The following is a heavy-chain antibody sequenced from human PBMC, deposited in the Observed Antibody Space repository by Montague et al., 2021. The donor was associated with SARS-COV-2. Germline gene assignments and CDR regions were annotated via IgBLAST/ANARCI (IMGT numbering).Heavy chain of an antibody. Sequence: SLRLSCPASGFTFSSYSMNWVRQAPGKGLEWVSSISSSSSYIYYADSVKGRFTISRDNAKNSLYLQMNSLRAEDTAVYYCARVGGVEYCSGGNCYLDYWGQGTLVTGSS. J-gene: IGHJ4*02. CDR2: ISSSSSYI. D-gene: IGHD2-15*01. CDR1: GFTFSSYS. CDR3: ARVGGVEYCSGGNCYLDY. V-gene: IGHV3-21*01.